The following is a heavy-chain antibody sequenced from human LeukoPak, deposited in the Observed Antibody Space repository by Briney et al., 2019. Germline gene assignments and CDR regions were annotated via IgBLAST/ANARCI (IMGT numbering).Heavy chain of an antibody. D-gene: IGHD6-6*01. CDR1: GFAFRSHS. Sequence: GGSLRLSCAASGFAFRSHSMNWVRQAPGMGPEWLAFITSDEGTHYADSVKGRFTITRDNAKNSLFLQMNNLRPEDTSVYYCAREKLYSSSSDYWGQGTLVTVSS. CDR3: AREKLYSSSSDY. CDR2: ITSDEGT. V-gene: IGHV3-48*04. J-gene: IGHJ4*02.